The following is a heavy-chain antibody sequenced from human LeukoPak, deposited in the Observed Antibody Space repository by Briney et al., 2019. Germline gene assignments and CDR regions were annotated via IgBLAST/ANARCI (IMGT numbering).Heavy chain of an antibody. CDR1: GGTFSSYA. Sequence: SVKVSCKASGGTFSSYAISWVRQAPGQGLEWMGRIIPIFGIANYAQKFQGRVTITADKSTSTAYMELSSLRSEDTAVYYCATDLGYYDSSAWGHYYYYGMDVWGQGTTVTVSS. CDR2: IIPIFGIA. J-gene: IGHJ6*02. V-gene: IGHV1-69*04. CDR3: ATDLGYYDSSAWGHYYYYGMDV. D-gene: IGHD3-22*01.